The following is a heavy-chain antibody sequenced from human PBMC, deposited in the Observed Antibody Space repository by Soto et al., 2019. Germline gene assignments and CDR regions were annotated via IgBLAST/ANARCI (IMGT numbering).Heavy chain of an antibody. V-gene: IGHV3-53*01. CDR1: GFTVSSNY. J-gene: IGHJ5*02. CDR3: ARGWYDSFRWFDP. CDR2: IYSGGST. Sequence: EVQLVESGGGLIQPGGSLRLSCAASGFTVSSNYMSWVRQAPGKGLEWVSVIYSGGSTYYADSVKGRFTISRDNSKNTLYLQMNSLRAEDTAVYYCARGWYDSFRWFDPWGQGTLVTVSS. D-gene: IGHD6-19*01.